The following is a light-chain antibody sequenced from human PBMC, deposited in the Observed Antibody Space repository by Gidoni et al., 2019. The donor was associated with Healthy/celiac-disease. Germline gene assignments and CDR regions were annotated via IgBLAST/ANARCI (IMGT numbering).Light chain of an antibody. J-gene: IGKJ3*01. CDR3: QQYYSTPPT. CDR2: WAS. CDR1: QSVLYSSNNKNY. Sequence: DIVMTQSPDSLAVSLGERATLNCKSSQSVLYSSNNKNYLAWYQQKPGQPPKLLIYWASTRESGVPDRFSGSGSGTDFTLTISSQQAEDVAVYYCQQYYSTPPTFGPGTKVDIK. V-gene: IGKV4-1*01.